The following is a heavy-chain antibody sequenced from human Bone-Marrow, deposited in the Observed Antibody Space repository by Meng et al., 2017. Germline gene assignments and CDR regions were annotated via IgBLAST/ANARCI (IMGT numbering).Heavy chain of an antibody. Sequence: SETLSLTCTVSGGSISSYSWSWIRQPPGKGLEWIGYIYDSGSTNYNPSLKSRVTISVDTSKNQFSLKLSSVTAADTAVYCSARPLFDSSGCCIDAFDIWGQGTMVTVSS. CDR2: IYDSGST. J-gene: IGHJ3*02. CDR3: ARPLFDSSGCCIDAFDI. CDR1: GGSISSYS. V-gene: IGHV4-59*01. D-gene: IGHD6-19*01.